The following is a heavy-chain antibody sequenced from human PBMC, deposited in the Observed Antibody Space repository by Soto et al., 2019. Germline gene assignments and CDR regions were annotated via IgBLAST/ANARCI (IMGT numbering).Heavy chain of an antibody. CDR3: AKGQGRRWFGESGGAFDI. CDR1: GFTFSSYG. D-gene: IGHD3-10*01. CDR2: ISYDGSNK. J-gene: IGHJ3*02. Sequence: GGSLRLSCAASGFTFSSYGMHWVRQAPGKGLEWVAVISYDGSNKYYADSVKGRFTISRDNSKNTLYLQMNSLRAEDTAVYYCAKGQGRRWFGESGGAFDIWGQGTMVTVSS. V-gene: IGHV3-30*18.